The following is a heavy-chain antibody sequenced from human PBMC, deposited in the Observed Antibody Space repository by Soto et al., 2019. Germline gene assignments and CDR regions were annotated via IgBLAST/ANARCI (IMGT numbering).Heavy chain of an antibody. V-gene: IGHV3-23*01. Sequence: PGGSLRLSCAASGFTFSEYAMSWVRQAPGKGLEWVSVIGGDGGSPNYADSVKGRFTVSRDNSKSTLYLQMDSLRAEDTAVYYCARDRNYAYWGQGTLVTVSS. J-gene: IGHJ4*02. D-gene: IGHD1-7*01. CDR2: IGGDGGSP. CDR1: GFTFSEYA. CDR3: ARDRNYAY.